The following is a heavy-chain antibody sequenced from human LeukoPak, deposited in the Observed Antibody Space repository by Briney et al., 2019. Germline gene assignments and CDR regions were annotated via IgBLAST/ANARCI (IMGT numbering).Heavy chain of an antibody. CDR1: GGSISSSSYY. CDR2: IYYSGST. Sequence: SQTVSLTCTVSGGSISSSSYYWGWIRQPPGKGLEWIGSIYYSGSTYYNPSLKSRVTISVDTSKNQFSLKLSSVTAADTAVYYCARLVLDGCNVGAFDIWGQGAMVTVSS. J-gene: IGHJ3*02. D-gene: IGHD5-24*01. CDR3: ARLVLDGCNVGAFDI. V-gene: IGHV4-39*01.